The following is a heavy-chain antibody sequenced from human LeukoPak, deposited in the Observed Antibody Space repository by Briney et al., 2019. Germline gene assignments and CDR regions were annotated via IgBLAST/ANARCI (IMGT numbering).Heavy chain of an antibody. Sequence: SETLSLTCAVYGGSFSGYYWSWIRQPPGKGLEWIGEINHSGSTNYNPSLKSRVTISVDTSKNQFSLKLSSVTAADTAVYYCARVEIRTTDYYYYYMDVWGKGTTVTVSS. J-gene: IGHJ6*03. V-gene: IGHV4-34*01. CDR2: INHSGST. CDR3: ARVEIRTTDYYYYYMDV. D-gene: IGHD1-14*01. CDR1: GGSFSGYY.